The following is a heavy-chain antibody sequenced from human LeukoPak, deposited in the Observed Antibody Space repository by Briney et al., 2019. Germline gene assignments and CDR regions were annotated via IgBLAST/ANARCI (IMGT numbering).Heavy chain of an antibody. J-gene: IGHJ4*02. CDR1: GFTFSSYW. V-gene: IGHV3-74*01. CDR2: INSDGSST. D-gene: IGHD6-13*01. Sequence: GGSLRLSCAASGFTFSSYWMHWVRQAPGKGLVWVSRINSDGSSTSYADSVKGRFTISRDNAKNTLYLQMNSLRAEDTAVYYCARVAEAAAFDYWGQGTLVTVSS. CDR3: ARVAEAAAFDY.